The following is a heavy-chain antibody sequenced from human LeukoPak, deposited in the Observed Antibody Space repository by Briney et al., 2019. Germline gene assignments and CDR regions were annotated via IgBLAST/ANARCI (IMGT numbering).Heavy chain of an antibody. CDR1: GYTFTSYD. CDR3: ARSIVGATPIDY. V-gene: IGHV1-2*02. J-gene: IGHJ4*02. CDR2: INPKSGGT. Sequence: ASVKVSCKASGYTFTSYDINWVRQAPGQGLEWMGWINPKSGGTNYAQRFQGRVTMTRDTSISTAYMELSRLRSDDSAVYYCARSIVGATPIDYWGQGTLVTVSS. D-gene: IGHD1-26*01.